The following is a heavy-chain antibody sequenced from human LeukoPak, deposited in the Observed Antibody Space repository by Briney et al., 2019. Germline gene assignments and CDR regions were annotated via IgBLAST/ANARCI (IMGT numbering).Heavy chain of an antibody. Sequence: PSETLSLTCTVSGDSISNYYWSWIRQPPGGGLEWIGYTNYNGRTNYNPSLKSRVTISVDTSKNQFSLKLSSVTAADTAVYYCARAQVGVVGATEFAYWGQGTLVTVSS. J-gene: IGHJ4*02. CDR3: ARAQVGVVGATEFAY. V-gene: IGHV4-59*08. CDR1: GDSISNYY. D-gene: IGHD1-26*01. CDR2: TNYNGRT.